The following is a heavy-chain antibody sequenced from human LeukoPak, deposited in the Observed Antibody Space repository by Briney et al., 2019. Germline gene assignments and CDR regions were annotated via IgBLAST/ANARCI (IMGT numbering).Heavy chain of an antibody. D-gene: IGHD6-13*01. CDR2: IYYSGST. CDR3: ARFSSSSSYFDY. Sequence: PSETLSLTCTVSGGSISSSSYYWGWIRQPPGKGLEWIGSIYYSGSTYYNPSLKSRVTISVDTSKNQFSLELSSVTAADTAVYYCARFSSSSSYFDYWGQGTLVTVSS. J-gene: IGHJ4*02. CDR1: GGSISSSSYY. V-gene: IGHV4-39*01.